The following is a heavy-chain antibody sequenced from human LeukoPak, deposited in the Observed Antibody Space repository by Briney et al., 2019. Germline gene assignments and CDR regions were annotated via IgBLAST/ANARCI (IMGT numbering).Heavy chain of an antibody. CDR1: GGSISSYY. CDR2: IYYSGYT. D-gene: IGHD3-22*01. V-gene: IGHV4-59*08. CDR3: ARHPKNYYTSSGYYDY. Sequence: SETLSLTCTVSGGSISSYYWSWIRQPPGKGLEWIGYIYYSGYTNYNPSLKSRVTISVDTSKNQFSLKLGSVTAADTAVYYCARHPKNYYTSSGYYDYWGQGTLVTVSS. J-gene: IGHJ4*02.